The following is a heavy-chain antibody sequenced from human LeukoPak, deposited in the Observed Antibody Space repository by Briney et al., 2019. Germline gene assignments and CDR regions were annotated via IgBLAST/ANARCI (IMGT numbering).Heavy chain of an antibody. J-gene: IGHJ3*02. CDR3: ARGGAVADGGDAFDI. Sequence: SQTLSLTCVVSGGSISRGSYYWNWIRQPAGKGLEWMGRIYNSGSTNYNPSLKSRVTISVDTSRNQLSLQLTSVTAADTAVYYCARGGAVADGGDAFDIWGQGTMVTVSS. CDR2: IYNSGST. CDR1: GGSISRGSYY. D-gene: IGHD6-19*01. V-gene: IGHV4-61*02.